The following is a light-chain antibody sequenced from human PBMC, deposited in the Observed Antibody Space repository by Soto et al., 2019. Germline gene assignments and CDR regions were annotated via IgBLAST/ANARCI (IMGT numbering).Light chain of an antibody. J-gene: IGKJ1*01. V-gene: IGKV3-15*01. Sequence: TVLTQSPGTLSVSPGERASLSCRASQSVSINLAWYQQKPGQAPRLLIYGASTRATGIPARFSGSGSGTEFTLSINSLQSEDFAVYCCQEYDNWPPEGTFGQGTKVEV. CDR3: QEYDNWPPEGT. CDR2: GAS. CDR1: QSVSIN.